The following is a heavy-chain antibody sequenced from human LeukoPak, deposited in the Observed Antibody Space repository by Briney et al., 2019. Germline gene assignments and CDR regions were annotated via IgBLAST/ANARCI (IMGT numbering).Heavy chain of an antibody. CDR2: ISAYNGNT. Sequence: GASVKVSCMASSYTFTTYGINWVRQAPGQGLEWMGWISAYNGNTNYAPKLQGRVTLTTDTSTTTAYMELRRLRSDDTAVYYCARAHGYENSGYSEAFLDYWGQGTLVTVSS. J-gene: IGHJ4*02. V-gene: IGHV1-18*01. CDR3: ARAHGYENSGYSEAFLDY. CDR1: SYTFTTYG. D-gene: IGHD3-22*01.